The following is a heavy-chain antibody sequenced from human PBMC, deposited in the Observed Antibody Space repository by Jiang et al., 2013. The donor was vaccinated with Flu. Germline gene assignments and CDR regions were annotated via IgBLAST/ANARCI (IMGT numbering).Heavy chain of an antibody. Sequence: SCAASGFTFIGYEMNWVRQAPGKGLEWVSYISSSGSTIYYADSVKGRFTISRDNAKNSLYLQMNSLRAEDTAVYYCARDYEYSSSSTFDYWGQGTLVTVSS. CDR2: ISSSGSTI. V-gene: IGHV3-48*03. CDR3: ARDYEYSSSSTFDY. CDR1: GFTFIGYE. J-gene: IGHJ4*02. D-gene: IGHD6-6*01.